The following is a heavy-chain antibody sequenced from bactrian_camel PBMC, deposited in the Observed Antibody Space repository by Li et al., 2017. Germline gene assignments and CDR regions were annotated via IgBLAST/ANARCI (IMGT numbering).Heavy chain of an antibody. V-gene: IGHV3S1*01. CDR1: GNTYTGGY. D-gene: IGHD1*01. CDR2: IYSGALTS. Sequence: HVQLVESGGGSVQAGGSLRLSCAASGNTYTGGYMAWFRQSPGKEREGVAAIYSGALTSYYADSVKGRFIISRDNDINTLDLQMNSLKAEDTAVYYCAVQDPADMPYRGTQVTVS. J-gene: IGHJ4*01.